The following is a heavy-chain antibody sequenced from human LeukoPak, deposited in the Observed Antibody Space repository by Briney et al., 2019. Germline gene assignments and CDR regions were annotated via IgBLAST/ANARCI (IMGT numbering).Heavy chain of an antibody. D-gene: IGHD6-19*01. CDR3: ARMAGAGYYFYMDV. J-gene: IGHJ6*03. Sequence: PGGSLRLSCAASGFTFSDYYMSWIRQAPGKGLEWVSYISSSGSTIYYADSVKGRFTISRDNAKNSLYLQMNSLRAEDTALYYCARMAGAGYYFYMDVWGKGTTVTVSS. CDR2: ISSSGSTI. V-gene: IGHV3-11*01. CDR1: GFTFSDYY.